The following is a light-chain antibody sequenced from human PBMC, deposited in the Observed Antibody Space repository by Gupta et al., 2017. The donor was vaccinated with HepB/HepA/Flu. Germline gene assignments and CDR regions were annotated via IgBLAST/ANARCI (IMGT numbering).Light chain of an antibody. Sequence: DIVMTQSPSSLAVCLGKRPTIYRRSSQSVFYTSTDRNYLAWYQQKPRQPPKLLIYWASTRESGVPDRFAGSGSGTDFTLTISSLQAEDVAVYYCQQYYETHSITFGQGTRLEIK. CDR3: QQYYETHSIT. J-gene: IGKJ5*01. CDR2: WAS. CDR1: QSVFYTSTDRNY. V-gene: IGKV4-1*01.